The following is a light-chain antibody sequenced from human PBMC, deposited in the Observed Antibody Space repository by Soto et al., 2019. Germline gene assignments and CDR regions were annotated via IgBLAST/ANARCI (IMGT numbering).Light chain of an antibody. V-gene: IGKV3-11*01. Sequence: EIVLTQSPATLSLSPGERDTLSCRASQSVSSYLAWYKQKPGQAPRLLIYDASNRATGIPARFSGSGSGTGFALSVDSLEPEDFAVYYCQQRRAFGPGTKLDIK. J-gene: IGKJ3*01. CDR1: QSVSSY. CDR3: QQRRA. CDR2: DAS.